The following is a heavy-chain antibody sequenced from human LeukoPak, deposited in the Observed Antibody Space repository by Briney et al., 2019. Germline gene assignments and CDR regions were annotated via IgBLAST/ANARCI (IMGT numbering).Heavy chain of an antibody. CDR1: GGSISPYY. CDR3: ARDYTGGFDI. V-gene: IGHV4-59*01. D-gene: IGHD1-26*01. CDR2: IYYSGST. Sequence: SETLSLTCTVSGGSISPYYWSWIRQPPGKGLEWIGDIYYSGSTNYNPSLKSRVTISVDTSKNQFSLKLSSVTAADTAVYYCARDYTGGFDIWGQGTMVTVSS. J-gene: IGHJ3*02.